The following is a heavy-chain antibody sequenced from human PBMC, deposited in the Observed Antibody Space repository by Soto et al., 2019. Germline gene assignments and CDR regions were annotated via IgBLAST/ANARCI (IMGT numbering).Heavy chain of an antibody. D-gene: IGHD5-18*01. CDR2: ISYDGSNK. Sequence: GGSLRLSCAASGFTFSSYGMHWVRQAPGKGLEWVAVISYDGSNKYCADSVKGRFTISRDNSKNTLYLQMNSLRAEDTAVYYCAKDRMDWGNTAMVPYEGYYYYGMDVWGQGTTVTVSS. CDR3: AKDRMDWGNTAMVPYEGYYYYGMDV. V-gene: IGHV3-30*18. CDR1: GFTFSSYG. J-gene: IGHJ6*02.